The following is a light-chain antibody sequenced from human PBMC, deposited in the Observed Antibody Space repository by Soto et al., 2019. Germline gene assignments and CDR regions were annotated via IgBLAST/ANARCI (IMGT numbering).Light chain of an antibody. CDR1: QSVGRNY. CDR3: QQYAEAPIS. J-gene: IGKJ5*01. CDR2: GAS. V-gene: IGKV3-20*01. Sequence: EIVLTQSPGTLSLSPGEGATLSCRASQSVGRNYLAWFQQKPGQPPRLLISGASSRAARITNKFSGSGSGTDFTLTISRLEPEDFAAYFCQQYAEAPISFGQGTRLEIK.